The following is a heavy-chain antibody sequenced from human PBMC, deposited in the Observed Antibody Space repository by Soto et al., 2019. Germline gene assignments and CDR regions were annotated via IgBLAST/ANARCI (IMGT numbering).Heavy chain of an antibody. Sequence: QVHLVQSGAEVKKPGASVKVSCKASGYTFTSYGITWVRQAPGQGLEWMGWISAHNGNTDYAQKLQGRVIVTRDTSTSTASMELRSLSSDDTAVYYCARGRYGDYWGQGALVTVSS. CDR2: ISAHNGNT. CDR3: ARGRYGDY. V-gene: IGHV1-18*01. J-gene: IGHJ4*02. CDR1: GYTFTSYG. D-gene: IGHD1-1*01.